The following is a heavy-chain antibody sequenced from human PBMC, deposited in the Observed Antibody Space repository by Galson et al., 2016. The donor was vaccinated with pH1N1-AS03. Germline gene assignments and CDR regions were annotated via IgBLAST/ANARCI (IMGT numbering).Heavy chain of an antibody. CDR1: GDSISSTPYY. D-gene: IGHD1-26*01. CDR2: IYFRGAT. J-gene: IGHJ4*02. CDR3: ARHVGGSYPNNLDS. Sequence: LSLTCTVSGDSISSTPYYWGWIRQPPGKGLEWIGTIYFRGATYYSPSLKSRVTISIDSSKNLFSLSLSSVTAADTTVYYCARHVGGSYPNNLDSWGQGTLVIVSS. V-gene: IGHV4-39*07.